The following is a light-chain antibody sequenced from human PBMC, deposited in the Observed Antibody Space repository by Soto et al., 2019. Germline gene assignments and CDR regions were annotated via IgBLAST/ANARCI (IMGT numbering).Light chain of an antibody. CDR1: QSVSSSY. J-gene: IGKJ2*01. V-gene: IGKV3-20*01. Sequence: EIVLTQSPGTLSLSPGERATLSCRASQSVSSSYLARYQQKTGQAPRLLIYGASSRATGIPDRFSGSGSGNDFTLPINRLAPEDFAVYCCQQYGSSPPYAFGQGTKLEIK. CDR2: GAS. CDR3: QQYGSSPPYA.